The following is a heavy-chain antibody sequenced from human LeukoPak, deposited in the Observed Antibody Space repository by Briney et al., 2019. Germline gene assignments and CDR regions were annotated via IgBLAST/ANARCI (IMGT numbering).Heavy chain of an antibody. V-gene: IGHV1-2*02. CDR1: GYTFTGYY. Sequence: ASVKVSCKASGYTFTGYYMHWVRQAPGQGLEWMGWINPNSGGTNYAQKFQGRVTMTRDTSISTAYMELSRLRSDDTAVYYCARDGVRNDYYYYGMDVWGQGTTVTVSS. CDR2: INPNSGGT. CDR3: ARDGVRNDYYYYGMDV. J-gene: IGHJ6*02.